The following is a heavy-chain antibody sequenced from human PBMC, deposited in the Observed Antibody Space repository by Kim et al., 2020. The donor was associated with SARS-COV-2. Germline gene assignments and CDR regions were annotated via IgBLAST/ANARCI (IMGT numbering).Heavy chain of an antibody. J-gene: IGHJ4*02. CDR1: GFTFSSYA. Sequence: GGSLRLSCAASGFTFSSYAMSWVRQAPGKGLEWVSVIYSGGSSTYYADSVKGRFTISRDNSKNTLYLQMNSLRAEDTAVYYCARVDTAMVNFDYWGQGTLVTVSS. V-gene: IGHV3-23*03. CDR2: IYSGGSST. CDR3: ARVDTAMVNFDY. D-gene: IGHD5-18*01.